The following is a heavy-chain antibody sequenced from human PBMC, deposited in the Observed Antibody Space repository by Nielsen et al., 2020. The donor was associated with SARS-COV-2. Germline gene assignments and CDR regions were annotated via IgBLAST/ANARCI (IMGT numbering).Heavy chain of an antibody. J-gene: IGHJ4*02. CDR1: GGSISNYY. Sequence: SETLSLTCTVSGGSISNYYWSWIRQPPGKGLEWIGYFYYSGINNYNPSLKSRVTISADTSKNQFSLKLSSVTAADTAVYYCAGTLTIFGVAPTLDYWGQGTLVTVSS. CDR3: AGTLTIFGVAPTLDY. D-gene: IGHD3-3*02. CDR2: FYYSGIN. V-gene: IGHV4-59*12.